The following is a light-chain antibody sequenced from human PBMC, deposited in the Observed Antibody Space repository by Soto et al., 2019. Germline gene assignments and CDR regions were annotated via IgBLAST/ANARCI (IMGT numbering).Light chain of an antibody. CDR3: QQYNTLNT. Sequence: EVVLTQSPATLSLSPGDRATLSCRASQSVFGYLAWYQHKPGQAPRLLIYDAYKRATGFPARFSGSGSGTEFTLTISSLQSEDSAIYYCQQYNTLNTFGQGTKLEIK. CDR2: DAY. V-gene: IGKV3-11*01. J-gene: IGKJ2*01. CDR1: QSVFGY.